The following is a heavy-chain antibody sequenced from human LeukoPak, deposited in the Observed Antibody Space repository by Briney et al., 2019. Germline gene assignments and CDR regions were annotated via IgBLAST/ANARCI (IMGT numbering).Heavy chain of an antibody. CDR3: ARHALRGGFDS. D-gene: IGHD5-12*01. Sequence: PSETLSLTCTVSGGSISSSRYYWSWIRQPPGKGLEWIAYIYETGHTGYNPSLKTRVTISLDTSKNQFSLKLNSVTAADTAVYYCARHALRGGFDSWGQGTLVAVSS. J-gene: IGHJ4*02. CDR2: IYETGHT. CDR1: GGSISSSRYY. V-gene: IGHV4-61*05.